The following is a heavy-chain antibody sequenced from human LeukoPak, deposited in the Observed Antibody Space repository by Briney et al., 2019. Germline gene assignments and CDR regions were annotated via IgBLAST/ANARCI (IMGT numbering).Heavy chain of an antibody. D-gene: IGHD2-8*01. CDR2: ISGSGGST. Sequence: PGGSLRLSCAASGFTFSSYGMSWVRQAPGKGLEWVSAISGSGGSTYYADSVKGRFTISRDNSKNTLYLQMNSLRAEDTAVYYCAKHYQRSMQPIYWGQGTLVTVSS. V-gene: IGHV3-23*01. J-gene: IGHJ4*02. CDR1: GFTFSSYG. CDR3: AKHYQRSMQPIY.